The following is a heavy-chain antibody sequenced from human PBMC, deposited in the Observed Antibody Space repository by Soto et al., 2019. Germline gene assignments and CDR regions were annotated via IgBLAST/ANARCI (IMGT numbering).Heavy chain of an antibody. CDR1: EFTFSSYA. CDR3: ARDSGGDYHNYYMDV. V-gene: IGHV3-33*01. Sequence: QVQLVESGGGVVQPGRSLRLSCAASEFTFSSYAMHWVRQAPGKGLEWVTIIWYDGSNKNYADSVKGRFTISRDNSKNTVYLQMNSLRVEDTAVYYCARDSGGDYHNYYMDVWGKGTTVTVSS. CDR2: IWYDGSNK. D-gene: IGHD4-17*01. J-gene: IGHJ6*03.